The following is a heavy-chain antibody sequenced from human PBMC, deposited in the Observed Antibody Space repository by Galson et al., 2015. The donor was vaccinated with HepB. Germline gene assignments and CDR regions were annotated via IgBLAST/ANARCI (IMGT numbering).Heavy chain of an antibody. CDR1: GYRFTSYW. J-gene: IGHJ5*02. CDR3: ARLSLRDKWFDP. V-gene: IGHV5-51*01. CDR2: IYPGDSDA. Sequence: QSGAEVKKPGESLKISCKGSGYRFTSYWIAWVRQMPGKGLEWMGIIYPGDSDATYSPSFQGRVTMSADKSISTVYVQWNSLKASDTAMYYCARLSLRDKWFDPWGQGTLVTVSS.